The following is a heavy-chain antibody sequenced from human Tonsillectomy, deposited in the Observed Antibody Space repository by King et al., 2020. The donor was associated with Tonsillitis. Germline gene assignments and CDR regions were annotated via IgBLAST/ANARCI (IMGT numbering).Heavy chain of an antibody. J-gene: IGHJ3*02. CDR3: ARDKYYDSLTGGLHDAFDM. Sequence: VQLVESGGTVIRPGGSLRLSCAASGFTFDDYGMSWVRQAPGKGLEWVAGLNWNGGSAVYTESVKGQFTISRDNVKNSLYLQINSLRAEDTALYYCARDKYYDSLTGGLHDAFDMWGQGTMVTVSS. CDR1: GFTFDDYG. D-gene: IGHD3/OR15-3a*01. V-gene: IGHV3-20*04. CDR2: LNWNGGSA.